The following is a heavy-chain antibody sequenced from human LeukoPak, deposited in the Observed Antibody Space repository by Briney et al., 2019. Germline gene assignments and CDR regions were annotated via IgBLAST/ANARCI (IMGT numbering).Heavy chain of an antibody. J-gene: IGHJ4*02. Sequence: GGSLRLSCAASGFTFSSYSMNWVRQAPGKGLEWVSSISRTSSYIYYTDSVKGRFTISRDNAKNSLYLQMNSLRAEDTAVYYCARDPDYYGSGSYYNHYFDYWGQGTLVTVSS. CDR3: ARDPDYYGSGSYYNHYFDY. D-gene: IGHD3-10*01. CDR2: ISRTSSYI. CDR1: GFTFSSYS. V-gene: IGHV3-21*01.